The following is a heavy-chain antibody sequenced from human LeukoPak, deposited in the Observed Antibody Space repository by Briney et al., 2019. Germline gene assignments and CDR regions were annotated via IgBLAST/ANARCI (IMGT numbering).Heavy chain of an antibody. D-gene: IGHD5-12*01. Sequence: GASVKVSCKASGGTFSSYAISWVRQAPGQGLEWMGRIIPILGIANYAQKFQGRVTITADKSTSTAYMELSSLRSEDTAVYYCARDEYSGYDPVYWGQGTLVTVSS. CDR3: ARDEYSGYDPVY. CDR2: IIPILGIA. V-gene: IGHV1-69*04. J-gene: IGHJ4*02. CDR1: GGTFSSYA.